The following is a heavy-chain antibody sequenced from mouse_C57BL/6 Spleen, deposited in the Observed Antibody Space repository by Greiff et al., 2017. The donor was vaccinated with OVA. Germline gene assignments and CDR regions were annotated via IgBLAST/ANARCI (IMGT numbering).Heavy chain of an antibody. Sequence: EVKLLESGGGLVQPKGSLKLSCAASGFSFNTYAMNWVRQAPGKGLEWVARIRSKSNNYATYYADSVKDRFTISRDDSESMLYLQMNNLKTEDTAVYDCVRHATGYAMDYWGQGTSVTVSS. CDR3: VRHATGYAMDY. V-gene: IGHV10-1*01. CDR2: IRSKSNNYAT. CDR1: GFSFNTYA. J-gene: IGHJ4*01.